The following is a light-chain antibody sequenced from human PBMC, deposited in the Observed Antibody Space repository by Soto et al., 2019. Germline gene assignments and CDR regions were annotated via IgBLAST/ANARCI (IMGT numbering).Light chain of an antibody. CDR3: CSDAGTSSYL. CDR2: EVA. CDR1: NSDLGSFNF. Sequence: QSVLTQRASVSGSPGQSITISCTRTNSDLGSFNFVSWYQQHPGKAPKVMIYEVAKRPSGISDRFSGSKSGNTASLTISGLQVEDEADYYCCSDAGTSSYLFGTGTKVTVL. J-gene: IGLJ1*01. V-gene: IGLV2-23*02.